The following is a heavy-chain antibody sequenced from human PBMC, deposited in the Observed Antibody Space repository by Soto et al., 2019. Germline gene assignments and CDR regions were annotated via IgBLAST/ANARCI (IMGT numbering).Heavy chain of an antibody. CDR2: ISDSGDST. Sequence: GGSLRLSCAASGFTFCSYAMSWVRQAPGKGLEWVSGISDSGDSTYYADSVKGRFTISRDNSKNTLYLQMNSLRAEDTAVYYCAKFSSVWYYYFDYWGQGALVTVSS. D-gene: IGHD6-13*01. V-gene: IGHV3-23*01. J-gene: IGHJ4*02. CDR3: AKFSSVWYYYFDY. CDR1: GFTFCSYA.